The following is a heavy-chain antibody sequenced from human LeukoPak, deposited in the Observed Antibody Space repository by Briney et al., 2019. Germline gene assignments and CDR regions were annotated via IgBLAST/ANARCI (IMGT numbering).Heavy chain of an antibody. J-gene: IGHJ4*02. CDR3: AREDGWFGELFYFDY. D-gene: IGHD3-10*01. CDR2: IYHSGST. Sequence: SETLSLTCTVSGYSISSGYYWGWIRQPPGKGLEWIGSIYHSGSTYYNPSLKSRVTISVDTSKSQFSLKLSSVTAADTTVYYCAREDGWFGELFYFDYWGQGTLVTVSS. CDR1: GYSISSGYY. V-gene: IGHV4-38-2*02.